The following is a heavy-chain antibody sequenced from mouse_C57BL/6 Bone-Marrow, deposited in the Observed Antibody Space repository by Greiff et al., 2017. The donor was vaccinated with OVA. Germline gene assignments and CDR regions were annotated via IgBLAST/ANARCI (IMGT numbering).Heavy chain of an antibody. D-gene: IGHD1-1*01. CDR1: GYTFTSYW. V-gene: IGHV1-50*01. CDR3: AREGYGSSFPY. CDR2: IDPSDSYT. J-gene: IGHJ2*01. Sequence: QVQLQQPGAELVKPGASVKLSCKASGYTFTSYWMQWVKQRPGQGLEWIGEIDPSDSYTNYNQKFKGKATLTVDTSSSTAYMQLSSLTSEDSAVYYCAREGYGSSFPYWGQGTTLTVSS.